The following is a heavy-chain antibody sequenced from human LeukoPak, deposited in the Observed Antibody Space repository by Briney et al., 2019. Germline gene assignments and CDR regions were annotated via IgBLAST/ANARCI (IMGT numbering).Heavy chain of an antibody. V-gene: IGHV3-73*01. CDR2: IRDKGYGHAT. CDR3: TTPNEGNWFDP. Sequence: GGSLRLSCAASGFTFSDSAIHWVRQASGKGLEWVGRIRDKGYGHATAYAASVKGRFTLSRDDSKNTAYLQMNSLKTEDTALYYCTTPNEGNWFDPWGQGTLVTVSP. D-gene: IGHD2-8*01. CDR1: GFTFSDSA. J-gene: IGHJ5*02.